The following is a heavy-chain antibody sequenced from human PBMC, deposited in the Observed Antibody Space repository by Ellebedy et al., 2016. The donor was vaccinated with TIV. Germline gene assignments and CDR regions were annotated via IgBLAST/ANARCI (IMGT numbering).Heavy chain of an antibody. D-gene: IGHD3-10*01. J-gene: IGHJ5*02. CDR3: AGDPIWRGPNWFAP. CDR1: GGPITNYN. Sequence: MPSETLSLTCTVSGGPITNYNWNWIRQPPGKGLQWIGFISDTGITIYNPSLESRVTILLDASRNQFSLTLTSVTAADTAVYYCAGDPIWRGPNWFAPWGQGTLATVSS. CDR2: ISDTGIT. V-gene: IGHV4-59*01.